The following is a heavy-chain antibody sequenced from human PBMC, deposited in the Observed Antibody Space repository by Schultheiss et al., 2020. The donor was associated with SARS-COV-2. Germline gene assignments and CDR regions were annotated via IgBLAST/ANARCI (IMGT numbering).Heavy chain of an antibody. CDR2: IHFSGST. CDR1: RGSISSYY. CDR3: AGRLVGGTSAFDI. V-gene: IGHV4-59*01. J-gene: IGHJ3*02. Sequence: SETLSLTCTVSRGSISSYYWTWIRQPPGKGLEWIGYIHFSGSTNYNPSLKSRVTISVDTSKNQFSLKLSSVTAADTAVYYCAGRLVGGTSAFDIWGQGTMVTVSS. D-gene: IGHD1-26*01.